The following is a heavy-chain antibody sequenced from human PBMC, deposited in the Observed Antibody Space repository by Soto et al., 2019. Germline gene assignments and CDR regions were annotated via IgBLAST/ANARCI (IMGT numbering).Heavy chain of an antibody. CDR2: ISISGTTI. CDR1: GFTFTDYY. CDR3: ARGRSGRSQD. J-gene: IGHJ4*01. Sequence: RLSCAASGFTFTDYYMTWIRQAPGKGLEWVSYISISGTTIEYADSVKGRFTVSRDNAKNSLYLRMTSLRGEDTAVYYCARGRSGRSQDWGHGTLVTVSS. V-gene: IGHV3-11*01. D-gene: IGHD6-25*01.